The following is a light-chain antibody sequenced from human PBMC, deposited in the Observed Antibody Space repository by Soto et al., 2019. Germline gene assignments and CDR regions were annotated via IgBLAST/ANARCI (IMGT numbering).Light chain of an antibody. J-gene: IGKJ2*01. CDR2: GAS. CDR1: QSVSSK. Sequence: EIVMTQSPVTLSVSPGERATLSCRASQSVSSKLAWYQQKPVQAPRLLIYGASTRATGSPARFSGSGSGTEFTLSISSLQSEDFAVYYCQQYNNWPQTFGQGTKLEIK. V-gene: IGKV3-15*01. CDR3: QQYNNWPQT.